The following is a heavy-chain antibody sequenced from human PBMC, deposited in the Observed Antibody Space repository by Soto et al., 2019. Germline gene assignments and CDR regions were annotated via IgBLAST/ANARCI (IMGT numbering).Heavy chain of an antibody. D-gene: IGHD6-19*01. J-gene: IGHJ5*02. V-gene: IGHV4-39*01. Sequence: TSETLSLTCTVSGGSISSSSYYWGWIRQPPGKGLEWIGSIYYSGGTYYNPPLKSRVTISVDTSKKQFSLKLSSVTAADTAVYYCARVVLKQWRARGAWFDPWGQGTLVTVSS. CDR2: IYYSGGT. CDR3: ARVVLKQWRARGAWFDP. CDR1: GGSISSSSYY.